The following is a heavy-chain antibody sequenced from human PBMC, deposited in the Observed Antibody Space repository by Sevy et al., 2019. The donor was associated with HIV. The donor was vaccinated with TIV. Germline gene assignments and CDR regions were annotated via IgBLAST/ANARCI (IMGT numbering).Heavy chain of an antibody. CDR1: GFTFSANW. V-gene: IGHV3-7*01. CDR3: AHQTFRRFES. J-gene: IGHJ4*02. D-gene: IGHD3-16*01. CDR2: IKADGSDK. Sequence: WGYLRLSCAASGFTFSANWMNWVRQAPGKGLEWVANIKADGSDKHYVDSVEGRFTISRVNAKNLLFLQMISLRVEDTAFYYCAHQTFRRFESWGQGTLVNVSS.